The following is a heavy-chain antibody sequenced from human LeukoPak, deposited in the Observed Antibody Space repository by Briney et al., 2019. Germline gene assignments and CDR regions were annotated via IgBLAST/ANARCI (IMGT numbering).Heavy chain of an antibody. D-gene: IGHD5-18*01. Sequence: PSETLTLTCTVSGASITAYYWTWIRQSAGEGLEFIGRIYSTGETDHNYNPSLASRVTISGDTSKNQVSLRLKSVTAADTAVYYCARDRPDGYTHGHYYYNMDVWGKGTTVTVSS. CDR2: IYSTGETDH. J-gene: IGHJ6*03. CDR3: ARDRPDGYTHGHYYYNMDV. CDR1: GASITAYY. V-gene: IGHV4-4*07.